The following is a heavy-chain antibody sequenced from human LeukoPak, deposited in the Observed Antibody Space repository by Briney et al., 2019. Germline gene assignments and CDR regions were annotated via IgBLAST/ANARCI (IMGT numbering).Heavy chain of an antibody. CDR2: IHTSGST. J-gene: IGHJ4*02. CDR3: ARDLVYLIDEDYG. V-gene: IGHV4-4*07. Sequence: SETLSLTCSVSGGSFNSYYWSWIRQPAGKGLEWIGRIHTSGSTDYTPSLQSRVTISIDTSKRQFYLNLSSVTAADTAVYYCARDLVYLIDEDYGWGQGTLVTVSS. CDR1: GGSFNSYY. D-gene: IGHD4-17*01.